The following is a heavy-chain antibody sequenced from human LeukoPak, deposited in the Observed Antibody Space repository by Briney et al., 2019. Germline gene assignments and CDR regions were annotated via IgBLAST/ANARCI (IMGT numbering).Heavy chain of an antibody. CDR3: ARGRSSGYYGSFDY. D-gene: IGHD3-22*01. V-gene: IGHV4-61*01. J-gene: IGHJ4*02. CDR1: GGSVSNGNYY. Sequence: SETLSLTCTVSGGSVSNGNYYWSWLRQPPGKALEWIGYIYYTGSTSYNPSLKSRVTISVDRSKNQFSLKLSSVTAADTAVYYCARGRSSGYYGSFDYWGQGTLVTVSS. CDR2: IYYTGST.